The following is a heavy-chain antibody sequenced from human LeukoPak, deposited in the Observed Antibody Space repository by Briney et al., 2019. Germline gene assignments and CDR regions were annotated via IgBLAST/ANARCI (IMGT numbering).Heavy chain of an antibody. J-gene: IGHJ4*02. CDR1: GLTVNNNY. CDR2: LYIGGNT. CDR3: MTAAGYNFGQY. Sequence: PGGSLRLSCAASGLTVNNNYMNWVRQAPGKRLEWVSALYIGGNTYYADSVRGRFTISRDNSKNTLYLQMNSLRAEDTAIYYCMTAAGYNFGQYWGQGTLVTVSS. V-gene: IGHV3-53*01. D-gene: IGHD5-18*01.